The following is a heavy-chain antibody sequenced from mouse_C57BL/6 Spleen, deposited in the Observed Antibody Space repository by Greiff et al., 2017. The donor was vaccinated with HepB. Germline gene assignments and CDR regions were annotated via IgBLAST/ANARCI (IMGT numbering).Heavy chain of an antibody. V-gene: IGHV1-7*01. CDR3: AREEGTGFDY. CDR2: INPSSGYT. D-gene: IGHD3-3*01. Sequence: QVHVKQSGAELAKPGASVKLSCKASGYTFTSYWMHWVKQRPGQGLEWIGYINPSSGYTKYNQKFKDKATLTADKSYSTAYMQLSSLTYEDSAVYYCAREEGTGFDYWGQGTTLTVSS. J-gene: IGHJ2*01. CDR1: GYTFTSYW.